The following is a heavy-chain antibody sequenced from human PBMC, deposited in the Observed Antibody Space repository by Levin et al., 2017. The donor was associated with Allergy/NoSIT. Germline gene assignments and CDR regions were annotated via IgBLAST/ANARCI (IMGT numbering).Heavy chain of an antibody. Sequence: SQTLSLTCAVSGDSIRSNNWWSWVRQPPGKGLEWIGEIFHSEATNYNPSLKSRLTISVDKSRNQFSLRLSSLTAADTAIYYCARVSPLAVAGTYYFDYWGQGTLVTVSS. V-gene: IGHV4-4*02. J-gene: IGHJ4*02. CDR2: IFHSEAT. CDR1: GDSIRSNNW. D-gene: IGHD6-19*01. CDR3: ARVSPLAVAGTYYFDY.